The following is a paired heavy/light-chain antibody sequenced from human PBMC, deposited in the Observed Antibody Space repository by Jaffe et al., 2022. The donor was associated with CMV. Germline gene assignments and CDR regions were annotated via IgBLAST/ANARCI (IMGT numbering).Light chain of an antibody. Sequence: EIVLTQSPGTLSLSPGERATLSCWASQSVFSSSLAWFQQKPGQAPRLLVYGASSRATGIPDRFSGSGSGTDFTLTISRLEPEDFAVYYCQQFGSSPFTFGQGTRLEIK. CDR3: QQFGSSPFT. J-gene: IGKJ5*01. CDR1: QSVFSSS. CDR2: GAS. V-gene: IGKV3-20*01.
Heavy chain of an antibody. CDR3: ARGNNDALRFLEFLPEY. V-gene: IGHV3-21*01. D-gene: IGHD3-3*01. CDR2: IPSSTNYI. Sequence: EVQLVESGGGLVKPGGSLRLSCAASGFPFNSYSMNWIRQAPGKGPEWVSSIPSSTNYIFYADSVKGRFTISRDDAKNTVYLQMNNLRAEDTAVYYCARGNNDALRFLEFLPEYWGQGTPVTVSS. CDR1: GFPFNSYS. J-gene: IGHJ4*02.